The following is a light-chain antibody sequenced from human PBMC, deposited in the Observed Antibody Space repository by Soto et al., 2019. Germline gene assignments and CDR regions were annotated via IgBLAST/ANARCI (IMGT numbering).Light chain of an antibody. V-gene: IGKV3-20*01. CDR3: QQYSSTPHT. CDR2: GTG. CDR1: QSISRSY. J-gene: IGKJ2*01. Sequence: EIVLTQSPGTLSLSPGQRATLSCRTSQSISRSYLAWYQHKRGQAPRLLMFGTGSRATGIADMFSGTGSGTDFTLIINRQEPEDFAVYYCQQYSSTPHTFGHGTKLEIK.